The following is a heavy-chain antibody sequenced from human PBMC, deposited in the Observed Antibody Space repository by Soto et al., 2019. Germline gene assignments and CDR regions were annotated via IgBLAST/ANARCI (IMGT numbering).Heavy chain of an antibody. V-gene: IGHV1-18*01. CDR1: GYTFTSYG. D-gene: IGHD1-1*01. CDR2: ISAYNGNT. Sequence: QVQLVQSGAEVKKPGASVKVSCKASGYTFTSYGISWVRQAPGQGLEWMGWISAYNGNTNYAQQLQGRVTMTTDTTTSTAEMEQRSLGSDDTAVYYWATEGGLERRGEEYYYGMDVWGQGTTVTVSS. J-gene: IGHJ6*02. CDR3: ATEGGLERRGEEYYYGMDV.